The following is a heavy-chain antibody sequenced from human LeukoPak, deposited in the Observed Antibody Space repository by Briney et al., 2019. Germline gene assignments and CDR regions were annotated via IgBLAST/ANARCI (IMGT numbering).Heavy chain of an antibody. CDR1: RFTFSDYY. V-gene: IGHV3-11*04. CDR3: ARDQGYGDYGWFDP. D-gene: IGHD4-17*01. CDR2: ISSSGSTI. J-gene: IGHJ5*02. Sequence: GGSLRLSCAASRFTFSDYYMSWIRQAPGKGLEWVSYISSSGSTIYYADSVKGRFTISRDNAKNSLYLQMNSLRAEDTAVYYCARDQGYGDYGWFDPWGQGTLVTVSS.